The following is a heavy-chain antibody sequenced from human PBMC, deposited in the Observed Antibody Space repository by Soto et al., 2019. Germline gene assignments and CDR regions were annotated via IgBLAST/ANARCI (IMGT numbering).Heavy chain of an antibody. D-gene: IGHD3-10*01. CDR3: AREGGLLWFGGSATRNGMDV. J-gene: IGHJ6*02. CDR1: GGSISSSNW. CDR2: IYHSGST. V-gene: IGHV4-4*02. Sequence: QVQLQESGPGLVKPSGTLSLTCAVSGGSISSSNWWSWVRQPPGKGLEWIGEIYHSGSTNYNPSLKSRVTISVDKSKNQFSLKLSSVTAGDTAVYYCAREGGLLWFGGSATRNGMDVWGQGTTVTVSS.